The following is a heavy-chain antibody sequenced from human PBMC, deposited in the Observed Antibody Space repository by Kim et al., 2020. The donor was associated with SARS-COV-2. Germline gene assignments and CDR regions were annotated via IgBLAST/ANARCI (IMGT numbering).Heavy chain of an antibody. V-gene: IGHV4-61*01. CDR2: IYYSGST. D-gene: IGHD2-21*02. CDR1: GGSVSSGSYY. J-gene: IGHJ5*02. Sequence: SETLSLTCTVSGGSVSSGSYYWSWIRQPPGKGLEWIGYIYYSGSTNYNPSLKSRVTISVDTSKNQFSLKLSSVTAADTAVYYCASWARSAMTATGFDPWGQGTLVTVSS. CDR3: ASWARSAMTATGFDP.